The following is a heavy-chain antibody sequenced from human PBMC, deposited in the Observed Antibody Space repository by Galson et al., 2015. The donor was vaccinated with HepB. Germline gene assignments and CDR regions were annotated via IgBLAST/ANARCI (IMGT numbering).Heavy chain of an antibody. CDR1: GFTFSSYG. CDR2: ISYDGSNK. J-gene: IGHJ6*02. CDR3: AKDLMLKLWFDYYGMDV. D-gene: IGHD3-10*01. Sequence: SLRLSCAASGFTFSSYGMHWVRQAPGKGLEWVAVISYDGSNKYYADSVKGRFTISRDNSKNTLYLQMNSLRTEDTAVYYCAKDLMLKLWFDYYGMDVWGQGTTVTVSS. V-gene: IGHV3-30*18.